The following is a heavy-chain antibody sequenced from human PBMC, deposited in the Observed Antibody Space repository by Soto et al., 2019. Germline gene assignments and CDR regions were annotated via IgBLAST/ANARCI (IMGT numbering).Heavy chain of an antibody. CDR1: GCSLSSSSYY. CDR2: IYYSGST. J-gene: IGHJ6*04. D-gene: IGHD3-3*01. CDR3: ARTISKYYDFWSGPPRLP. Sequence: SETLSLTCTFSGCSLSSSSYYWGWVRQPPGKGLEWIGSIYYSGSTYYNPSLKSRVTISVDTSKNQFSLKLSSVTAADTAVYYCARTISKYYDFWSGPPRLPWGKGTTVTVSS. V-gene: IGHV4-39*01.